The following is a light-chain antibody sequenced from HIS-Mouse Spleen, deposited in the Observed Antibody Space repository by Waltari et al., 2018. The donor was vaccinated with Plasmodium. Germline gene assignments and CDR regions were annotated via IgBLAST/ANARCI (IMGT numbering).Light chain of an antibody. Sequence: SYELTQPPSVSVSPGQTARITCSGDALPKKYAYWYQQKSGQAPVLVNYEDSKLPSGIPERFSGSSSGTMATLTISGAQVEDEADYYCYSTDSSGNHRVFGGGTKLTVL. CDR1: ALPKKY. CDR2: EDS. V-gene: IGLV3-10*01. J-gene: IGLJ3*02. CDR3: YSTDSSGNHRV.